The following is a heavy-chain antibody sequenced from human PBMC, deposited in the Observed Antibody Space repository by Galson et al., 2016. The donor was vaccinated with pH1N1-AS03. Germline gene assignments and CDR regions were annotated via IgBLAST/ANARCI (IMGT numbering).Heavy chain of an antibody. Sequence: CAISGDSVSSDRAAWNWIRQSPSRGLEWLGRTYYRSKWYYDYAVSVESRMTIRPDTSKNQVSLQLNSVTPEDTAVYYCARGGLGTTVSLFHHWGQGTLVTVSS. CDR3: ARGGLGTTVSLFHH. CDR2: TYYRSKWYY. J-gene: IGHJ1*01. D-gene: IGHD1/OR15-1a*01. V-gene: IGHV6-1*01. CDR1: GDSVSSDRAA.